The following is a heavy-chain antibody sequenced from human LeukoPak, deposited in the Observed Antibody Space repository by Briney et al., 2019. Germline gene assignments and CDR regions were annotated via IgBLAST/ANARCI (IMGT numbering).Heavy chain of an antibody. V-gene: IGHV4-34*01. J-gene: IGHJ4*02. D-gene: IGHD3-9*01. Sequence: SETLSLTCAVYGGSFSGSYWSGIRQPPGKGLEWLGEINLSRSINYHPSVESRYTISVDTSKNQFSLKLSSVTAADTAVYYCARGLRYYDILPGYYTYYFDYWGQGTLVTVSS. CDR3: ARGLRYYDILPGYYTYYFDY. CDR2: INLSRSI. CDR1: GGSFSGSY.